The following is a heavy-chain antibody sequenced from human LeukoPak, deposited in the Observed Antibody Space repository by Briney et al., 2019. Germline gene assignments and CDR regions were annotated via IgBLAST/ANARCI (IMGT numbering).Heavy chain of an antibody. CDR2: IPYDGSNK. Sequence: GGSLRLSCAASGFTFSSYAMHWVRQAPGKGLEWVAVIPYDGSNKYYADSVKGRFTISRDNSKNTLYLQMNSLRAEDTAVYYCARDPAAAGIVDYWGQGTLVTVSS. V-gene: IGHV3-30*04. D-gene: IGHD6-13*01. J-gene: IGHJ4*02. CDR1: GFTFSSYA. CDR3: ARDPAAAGIVDY.